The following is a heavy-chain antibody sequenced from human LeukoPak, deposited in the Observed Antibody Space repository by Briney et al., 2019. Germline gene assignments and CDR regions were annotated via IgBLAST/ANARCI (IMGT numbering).Heavy chain of an antibody. CDR2: IIPIFGTA. CDR3: ARVEHYSSGWYGGHY. V-gene: IGHV1-69*01. Sequence: GSSVTVSYKASGGTFSSYAISWVRQAPGQGLEWMGGIIPIFGTANYAQKFQGRVTITADESTSTAYMELSSLRSEDTAVYYCARVEHYSSGWYGGHYWGQGTLVTVSS. CDR1: GGTFSSYA. J-gene: IGHJ4*02. D-gene: IGHD6-19*01.